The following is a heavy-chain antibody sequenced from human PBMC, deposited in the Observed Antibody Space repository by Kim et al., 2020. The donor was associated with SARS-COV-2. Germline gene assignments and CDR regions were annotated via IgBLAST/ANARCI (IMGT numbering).Heavy chain of an antibody. CDR3: ASVHDYGDFLFDY. D-gene: IGHD4-17*01. Sequence: AQKWQGRVTMTRNTSISTAYMELSSLRSEDTAVYYCASVHDYGDFLFDYWGQGTLVTVSS. V-gene: IGHV1-8*01. J-gene: IGHJ4*02.